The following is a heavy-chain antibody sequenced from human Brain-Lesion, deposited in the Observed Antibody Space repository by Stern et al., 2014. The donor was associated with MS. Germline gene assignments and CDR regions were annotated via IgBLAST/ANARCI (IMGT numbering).Heavy chain of an antibody. V-gene: IGHV4-61*02. CDR2: IFNSGST. Sequence: VHLVESGPGLVKPSQTLSLSCTVSGGSISSGGYYWSWIRQPAGKGLEWIGRIFNSGSTSYTPALKSRVTISIDTSKTQFSLRLNSMTAADTAVYYCARGRVVPGFQYYATDVWGQGTTVIVSS. CDR3: ARGRVVPGFQYYATDV. CDR1: GGSISSGGYY. D-gene: IGHD2-2*01. J-gene: IGHJ6*02.